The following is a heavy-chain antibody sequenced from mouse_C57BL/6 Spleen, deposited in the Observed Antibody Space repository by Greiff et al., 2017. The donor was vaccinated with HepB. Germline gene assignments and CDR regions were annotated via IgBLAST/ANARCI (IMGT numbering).Heavy chain of an antibody. CDR2: INPSSGYT. V-gene: IGHV1-7*01. Sequence: QVQLQQSGAELAKPGASVKLSCKASGYTFTSYWMHWVKQRPGQGLEWIGYINPSSGYTKYNQKFKDKATLTADKSSSTAYMQLSSLTYEDSAVYYCARDSSGYEYYFDYWVQGTTLTVSS. J-gene: IGHJ2*01. D-gene: IGHD3-2*02. CDR1: GYTFTSYW. CDR3: ARDSSGYEYYFDY.